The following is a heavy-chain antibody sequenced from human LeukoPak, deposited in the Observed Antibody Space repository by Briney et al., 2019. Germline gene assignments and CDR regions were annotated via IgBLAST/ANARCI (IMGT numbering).Heavy chain of an antibody. Sequence: SETLSLTCTVSGGSIRSSYYYWGWIRQPPGKGLEWIGHVYYSGSTNYNPSLKSRVTISVDTSKNQFSLKLSSVTAADTAVYYCARDYSSSWYGDWGQGTLVTVSS. CDR1: GGSIRSSYYY. J-gene: IGHJ4*02. D-gene: IGHD6-13*01. CDR2: VYYSGST. CDR3: ARDYSSSWYGD. V-gene: IGHV4-61*01.